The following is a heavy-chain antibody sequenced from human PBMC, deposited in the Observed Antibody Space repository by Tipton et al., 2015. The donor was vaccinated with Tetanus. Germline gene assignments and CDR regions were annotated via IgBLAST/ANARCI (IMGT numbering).Heavy chain of an antibody. J-gene: IGHJ4*02. Sequence: VQLVQSGGEVKKPGESLKISCKGSGYIFTNYWIGWVRQKPGKGLEWMGIIYPGDSDTRYSPSFQGQVAISVDKSIITAYLQWSSLKAWDTSMFYCARAHCSDGVCNFDFWGQGALVTVSS. CDR1: GYIFTNYW. V-gene: IGHV5-51*01. CDR3: ARAHCSDGVCNFDF. CDR2: IYPGDSDT. D-gene: IGHD2-15*01.